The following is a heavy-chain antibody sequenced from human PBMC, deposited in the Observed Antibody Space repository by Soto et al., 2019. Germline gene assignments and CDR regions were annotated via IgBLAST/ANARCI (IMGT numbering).Heavy chain of an antibody. CDR1: GFTFSNAW. Sequence: GGSLRLSCAASGFTFSNAWMNWVRQAPGKGLEWVGRIKSKTDGGTTDYAAPVKGRFTISRDDSKNTLYLQMNSLKTEDTAVYYCTTGVTMIVVVSFQGGSSTGPYGYWGQGTLVTVSS. J-gene: IGHJ4*02. CDR2: IKSKTDGGTT. V-gene: IGHV3-15*07. D-gene: IGHD3-22*01. CDR3: TTGVTMIVVVSFQGGSSTGPYGY.